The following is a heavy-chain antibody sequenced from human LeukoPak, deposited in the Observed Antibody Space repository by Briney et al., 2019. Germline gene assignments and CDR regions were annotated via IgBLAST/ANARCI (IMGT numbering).Heavy chain of an antibody. CDR3: ARVTAGVADAFDI. J-gene: IGHJ3*02. D-gene: IGHD3-3*01. CDR1: GYTFTSYA. Sequence: GASVKVSCKAAGYTFTSYAMHWVRQAPGQWLEWMGWINAGNGNTKYSQKFQDRVTITRDTSASTAYMELSRLRSDDTAVYYCARVTAGVADAFDIWGQGTMVTVSS. V-gene: IGHV1-3*01. CDR2: INAGNGNT.